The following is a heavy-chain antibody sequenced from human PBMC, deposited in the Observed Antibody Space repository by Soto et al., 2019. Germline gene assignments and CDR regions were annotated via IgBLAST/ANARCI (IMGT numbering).Heavy chain of an antibody. Sequence: PGGSLRLSCAASGFTFSTYAMSWVRQAPGKGLEWVSTISVSGDSTYSGDSVRGRFAVSRDNSKNTVYLQMNSLRAEDTAVYYCATRHLAYCDGATCHPFDFWGQGTLVTVSS. V-gene: IGHV3-23*01. J-gene: IGHJ4*02. CDR1: GFTFSTYA. CDR2: ISVSGDST. CDR3: ATRHLAYCDGATCHPFDF. D-gene: IGHD2-21*01.